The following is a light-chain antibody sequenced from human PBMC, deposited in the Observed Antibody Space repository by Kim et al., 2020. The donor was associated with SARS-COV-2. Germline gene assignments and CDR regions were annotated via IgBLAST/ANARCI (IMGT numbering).Light chain of an antibody. CDR3: QQSYNPPLT. CDR1: QSISTF. V-gene: IGKV1-39*01. CDR2: AAS. Sequence: ASVGDRVTMTCRASQSISTFLNWYQQKPGRPPKLLIFAASNLQGGVPSRFSGGGSGTDFTLTISSLQPEDFAIYYCQQSYNPPLTFGPGTKVDIK. J-gene: IGKJ3*01.